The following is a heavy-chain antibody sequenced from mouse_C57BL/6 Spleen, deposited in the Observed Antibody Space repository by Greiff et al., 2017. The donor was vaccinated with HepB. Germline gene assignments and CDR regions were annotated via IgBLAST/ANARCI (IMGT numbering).Heavy chain of an antibody. J-gene: IGHJ2*01. CDR2: IRSKSNNYAT. Sequence: EVKLVESGGGLVQPKGSLKLSCAASGFSFNTYAMNWVRQAPGKGLEWVARIRSKSNNYATYYADSVKDRFTISRDDSESMLYLQMNNLKTEDTAMYYCVRHRDYGSSFYYFDYWGQGTTLTVSS. CDR1: GFSFNTYA. V-gene: IGHV10-1*01. D-gene: IGHD1-1*01. CDR3: VRHRDYGSSFYYFDY.